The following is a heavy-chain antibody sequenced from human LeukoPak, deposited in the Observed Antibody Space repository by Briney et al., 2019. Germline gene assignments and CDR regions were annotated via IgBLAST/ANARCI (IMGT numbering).Heavy chain of an antibody. V-gene: IGHV3-21*01. D-gene: IGHD5-18*01. CDR3: ARDWAVDTAMVDYFDY. CDR1: GFTFSSYS. CDR2: ISSSSSYI. Sequence: GGSLRLSCAASGFTFSSYSMNWVRQAPGKGLEWVSSISSSSSYIHYADSVKGRFTISRDNAKNSLYLQMNSLRAEDTAVYYCARDWAVDTAMVDYFDYWGQGTLVTVSS. J-gene: IGHJ4*02.